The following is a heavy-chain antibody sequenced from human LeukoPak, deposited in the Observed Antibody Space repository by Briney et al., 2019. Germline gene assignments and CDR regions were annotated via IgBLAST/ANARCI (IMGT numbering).Heavy chain of an antibody. J-gene: IGHJ5*02. V-gene: IGHV1-46*01. CDR1: GYTFTGYF. CDR3: ARDLPYCSGGSCYIFDP. D-gene: IGHD2-15*01. CDR2: INPSGGST. Sequence: ASVKVSCKASGYTFTGYFMHWVRQAPGQGLEWMGIINPSGGSTSYAQKFQGRVTMTRDMSTSTVYMELSSLRSEDTAVYYCARDLPYCSGGSCYIFDPWGEGTLVTVSS.